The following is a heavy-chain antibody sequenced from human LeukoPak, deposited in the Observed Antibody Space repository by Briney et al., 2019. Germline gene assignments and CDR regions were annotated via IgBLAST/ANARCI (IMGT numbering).Heavy chain of an antibody. V-gene: IGHV4-59*06. CDR3: AREVPVRGVTNWFDP. CDR2: IYYSGST. J-gene: IGHJ5*02. Sequence: SETQSLTCTVSGGSISSYYWSWIRQHPGKGLEWIGYIYYSGSTYYNPSLKSRVAISVDTSKNQFSLKLSSVTAADTAVYYCAREVPVRGVTNWFDPWGQGTLVTVSS. D-gene: IGHD3-10*01. CDR1: GGSISSYY.